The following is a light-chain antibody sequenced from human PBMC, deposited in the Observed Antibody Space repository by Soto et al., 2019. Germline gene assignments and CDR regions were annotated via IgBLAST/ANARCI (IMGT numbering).Light chain of an antibody. CDR1: NNDIGGYDF. CDR2: DVI. CDR3: TSYTGSSPLVI. J-gene: IGLJ2*01. V-gene: IGLV2-14*03. Sequence: QSALTQPASVSGSPGQSITISCTGTNNDIGGYDFVSWYQHHPGTAPKLMIYDVIDRPSGISSRFSGSKSGNTASLTISGLQAEDEAVYYCTSYTGSSPLVIFGGGTKLTVL.